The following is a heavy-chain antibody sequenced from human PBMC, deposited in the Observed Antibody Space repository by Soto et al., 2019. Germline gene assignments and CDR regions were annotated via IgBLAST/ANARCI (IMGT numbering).Heavy chain of an antibody. V-gene: IGHV1-46*01. D-gene: IGHD2-15*01. Sequence: ASVKVSCKASGYTFTSYYMHWVRQAPGQGLEWMGIINPSGGSTSYAQKFQGRVTMTRDTSTSTVYMELSSLRSEDTAVYYCARRYCSGGSCSNWFDTWGQGNLVTISS. CDR2: INPSGGST. J-gene: IGHJ5*02. CDR1: GYTFTSYY. CDR3: ARRYCSGGSCSNWFDT.